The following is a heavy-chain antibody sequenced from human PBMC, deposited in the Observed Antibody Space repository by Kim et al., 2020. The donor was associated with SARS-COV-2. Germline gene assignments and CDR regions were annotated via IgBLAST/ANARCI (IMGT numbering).Heavy chain of an antibody. J-gene: IGHJ6*02. Sequence: YSADSVKGRFTISRDNSKNTLYLQMNSLRAEDTAVYYCAKFGGSHSLGMDVWGQGTTVTVSS. CDR3: AKFGGSHSLGMDV. V-gene: IGHV3-23*01. D-gene: IGHD2-15*01.